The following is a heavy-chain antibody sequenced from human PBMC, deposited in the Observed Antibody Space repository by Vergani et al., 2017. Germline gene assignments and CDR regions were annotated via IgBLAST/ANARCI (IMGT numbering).Heavy chain of an antibody. Sequence: EVQLVQSGAEVKKPGESLKISCKGSGYSFTSYWIGWVRQMPGEGLEWMGIIYPGDSDTRYSPSFQGQVTISADKSISTAYLQWSSLKASDTAMYYCARIRHPHYYDSSPGDYYYMDVWGKGTTVTVSS. CDR2: IYPGDSDT. CDR1: GYSFTSYW. J-gene: IGHJ6*03. V-gene: IGHV5-51*01. D-gene: IGHD3-22*01. CDR3: ARIRHPHYYDSSPGDYYYMDV.